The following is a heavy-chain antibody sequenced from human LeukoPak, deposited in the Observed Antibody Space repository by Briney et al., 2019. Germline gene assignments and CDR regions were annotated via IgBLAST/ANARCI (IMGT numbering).Heavy chain of an antibody. Sequence: GGSLRLSCAASGFIFSRYGMHWVRQAPGKGLERVAVIWNDGTNKKYADSVQGRFTISRDNSKNTLDLQMNSLRAEDTAVYYCARLGSQNYFDYCGQGTLVTVSS. CDR1: GFIFSRYG. CDR3: ARLGSQNYFDY. J-gene: IGHJ4*02. V-gene: IGHV3-33*01. D-gene: IGHD3-10*01. CDR2: IWNDGTNK.